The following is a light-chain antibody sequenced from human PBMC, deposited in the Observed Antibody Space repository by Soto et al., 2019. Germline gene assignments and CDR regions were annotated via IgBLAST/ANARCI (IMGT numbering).Light chain of an antibody. CDR3: QQRASWPYT. V-gene: IGKV3-11*01. CDR2: DAS. CDR1: QSVSSY. Sequence: EIVLTQSPVTLSLSPGERATLSCRASQSVSSYLAWYQQKPGQAPRLLMFDASNRATGIPARFSGSGSGTDFTLTISSLAPEAFAVFYCQQRASWPYTFGQGTKLEIK. J-gene: IGKJ2*01.